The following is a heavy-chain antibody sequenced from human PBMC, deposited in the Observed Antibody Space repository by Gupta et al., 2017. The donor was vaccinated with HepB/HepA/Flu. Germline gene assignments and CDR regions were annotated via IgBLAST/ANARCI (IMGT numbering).Heavy chain of an antibody. V-gene: IGHV4-59*01. CDR3: ARYYSGDVRAFDD. Sequence: QVQLQESGPGLVKPSATLSLTCTVSCGSISNYYWSWIRQPPGKGLEWIGYFYYSGSTNYNPSLRSRITISLDTSKNQFSLKLSAVTAADTALYYCARYYSGDVRAFDDWGQGILVTVSS. D-gene: IGHD5-12*01. CDR2: FYYSGST. CDR1: CGSISNYY. J-gene: IGHJ4*02.